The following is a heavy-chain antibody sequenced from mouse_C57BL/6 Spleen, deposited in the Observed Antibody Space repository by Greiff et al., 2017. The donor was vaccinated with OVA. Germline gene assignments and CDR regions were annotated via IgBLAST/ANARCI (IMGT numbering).Heavy chain of an antibody. J-gene: IGHJ3*01. CDR1: GYTFTSYG. V-gene: IGHV1-81*01. CDR3: ARDPGGFAY. Sequence: VQLQQSGAELARPGASVKLSCKASGYTFTSYGISWVKQRTGQGLEWIGEIYPRSGNTYYNEKFKGKATLTADKSSSTAYMELRSLTSEDSAVYFCARDPGGFAYWGQGTLVTVSA. CDR2: IYPRSGNT.